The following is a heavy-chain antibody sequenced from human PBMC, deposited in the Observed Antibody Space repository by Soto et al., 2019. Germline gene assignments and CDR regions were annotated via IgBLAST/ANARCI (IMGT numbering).Heavy chain of an antibody. V-gene: IGHV4-34*01. J-gene: IGHJ6*02. CDR3: ARGGSRFLEWLQARSNYYYYGMDV. D-gene: IGHD3-3*01. Sequence: PSETLSLTCAVYGGSFSGYYWSWIRQPPGKGLEWIGEINHSGSTNYNPSLKSRVTISVDTSKNQFSLKLSSVTAADTAVYYCARGGSRFLEWLQARSNYYYYGMDVWGQGTTVTVSS. CDR2: INHSGST. CDR1: GGSFSGYY.